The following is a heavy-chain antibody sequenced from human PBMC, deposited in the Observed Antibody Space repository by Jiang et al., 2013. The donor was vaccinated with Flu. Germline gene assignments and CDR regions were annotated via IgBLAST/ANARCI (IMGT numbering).Heavy chain of an antibody. CDR3: ARGVGGQQLGSDAFDI. CDR2: TYYRSKWYN. J-gene: IGHJ3*02. Sequence: SQTLSLTCAISGDSVSSNSAAWNWIRQSPSRGLEWLGRTYYRSKWYNDYAVSVKSRITINPDTSKNQFSLQLNSVTPEDTAVYYCARGVGGQQLGSDAFDIWGQGTMVTVSS. D-gene: IGHD6-13*01. V-gene: IGHV6-1*01. CDR1: GDSVSSNSAA.